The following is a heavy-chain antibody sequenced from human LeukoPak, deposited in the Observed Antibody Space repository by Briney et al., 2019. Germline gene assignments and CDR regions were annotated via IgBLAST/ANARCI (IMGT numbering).Heavy chain of an antibody. CDR1: GYTFTGYY. V-gene: IGHV1-2*02. J-gene: IGHJ4*02. D-gene: IGHD6-19*01. Sequence: ASVKDSCKASGYTFTGYYMHWVRQAPGQGLEWMGWINPNSGGTNYAQKFQGRVTMTRDTSISTAYMELSRLRSDDTAVYYCAREASSGWQNFDYWGQGTLVTVSS. CDR2: INPNSGGT. CDR3: AREASSGWQNFDY.